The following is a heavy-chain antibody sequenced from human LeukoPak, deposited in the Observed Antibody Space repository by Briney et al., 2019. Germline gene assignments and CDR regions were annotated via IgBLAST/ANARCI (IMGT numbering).Heavy chain of an antibody. CDR2: IIPVFGTT. CDR1: GGTFSSHA. V-gene: IGHV1-69*13. D-gene: IGHD3-22*01. J-gene: IGHJ3*02. CDR3: ARGGLAYDSAGAFDI. Sequence: GASVKVSCKASGGTFSSHAISWVRQAPGQGLEWMGGIIPVFGTTNYAQKFQGRVTITADESTSTAYMELSSLRSEDTAVYYCARGGLAYDSAGAFDIWGQGTMVTVSS.